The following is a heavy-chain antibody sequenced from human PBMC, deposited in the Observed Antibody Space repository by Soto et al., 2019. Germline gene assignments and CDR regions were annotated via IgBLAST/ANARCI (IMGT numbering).Heavy chain of an antibody. CDR1: GFTFSSYA. Sequence: EMQLLESGGGLVQPGGSLRLSCAASGFTFSSYAMSWVRQAPGKGLEWVSAISGSGGSTYYADSVKGRFTISRDNSKNTLYLQMNSLRAEDTAVYYCAKDGTRDYGDQYYYYYYGMDVWGQGTTVTVSS. CDR3: AKDGTRDYGDQYYYYYYGMDV. CDR2: ISGSGGST. D-gene: IGHD4-17*01. V-gene: IGHV3-23*01. J-gene: IGHJ6*02.